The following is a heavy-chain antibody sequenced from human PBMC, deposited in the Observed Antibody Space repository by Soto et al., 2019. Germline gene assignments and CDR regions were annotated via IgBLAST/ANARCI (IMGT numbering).Heavy chain of an antibody. Sequence: QVQLVESGGGLVKPGGSLRLSCAASGFTFSDYYMSWLRQAPGRGLEWVSYISNSSSYTNYADSVKGRFTISRDNAKNSLFLQMSSLRADDTAVYYCATAGAAAGALAYWGQGILVTVSS. J-gene: IGHJ4*02. D-gene: IGHD6-13*01. CDR2: ISNSSSYT. CDR3: ATAGAAAGALAY. CDR1: GFTFSDYY. V-gene: IGHV3-11*06.